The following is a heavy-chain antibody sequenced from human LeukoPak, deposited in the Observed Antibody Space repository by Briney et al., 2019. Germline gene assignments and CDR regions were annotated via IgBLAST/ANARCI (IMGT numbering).Heavy chain of an antibody. CDR3: ARVTSMVRGADLFDY. CDR2: IYTSGST. J-gene: IGHJ4*02. CDR1: GGSISSGSYC. D-gene: IGHD3-10*01. V-gene: IGHV4-61*02. Sequence: PSETLSLTCTVSGGSISSGSYCWSWIRQPAGKGLEWIGRIYTSGSTNYNPSLKSRVTISVDTSKNQFSLKLSSVTAADTAVYYCARVTSMVRGADLFDYWGQGTLVTVSS.